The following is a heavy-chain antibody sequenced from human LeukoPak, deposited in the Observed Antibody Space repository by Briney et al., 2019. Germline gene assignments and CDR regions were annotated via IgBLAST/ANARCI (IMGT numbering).Heavy chain of an antibody. CDR3: ARVAKPLNIVVVPAAGIYDAFDI. D-gene: IGHD2-2*01. Sequence: SETLSLTCTVSGGSISSYYWGWIRQPPGKGLEWIGSIYYSGSTYYNPSLKSRVTISVDTSKNQFSLKLSSVTAADTAVYYCARVAKPLNIVVVPAAGIYDAFDIWGRGTMVTVSS. CDR1: GGSISSYY. CDR2: IYYSGST. V-gene: IGHV4-39*01. J-gene: IGHJ3*02.